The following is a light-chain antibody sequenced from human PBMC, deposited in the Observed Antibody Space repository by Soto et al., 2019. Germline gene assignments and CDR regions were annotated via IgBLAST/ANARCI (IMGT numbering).Light chain of an antibody. V-gene: IGKV3-20*01. CDR1: QSVSSSY. CDR3: QQYGSSPLWT. J-gene: IGKJ1*01. Sequence: EIVLTQSPGTLSLSPGERATLSCRASQSVSSSYLAWYQQKPGQAPRLLIYGASSRATGIPDRFSGSGSGTDFTLTISRLAPEDFAMYYCQQYGSSPLWTFGQGTKVEIK. CDR2: GAS.